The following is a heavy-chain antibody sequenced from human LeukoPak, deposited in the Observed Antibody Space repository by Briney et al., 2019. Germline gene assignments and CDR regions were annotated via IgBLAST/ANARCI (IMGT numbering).Heavy chain of an antibody. V-gene: IGHV3-30*02. D-gene: IGHD1-1*01. Sequence: GGSLRLSCAASGFTFSSNVMSWVRRAPGKGLEWVAFIQYDGSDTYYADSVKGRFTISRDNSKNTLYLQMNSLRAEDTAVYYCAKDLKRNDVAFDVWGQETMVTVSS. CDR1: GFTFSSNV. CDR2: IQYDGSDT. CDR3: AKDLKRNDVAFDV. J-gene: IGHJ3*01.